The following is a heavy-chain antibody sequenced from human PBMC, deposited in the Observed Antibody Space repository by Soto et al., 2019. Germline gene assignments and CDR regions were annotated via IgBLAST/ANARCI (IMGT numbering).Heavy chain of an antibody. Sequence: LSLTCIVSGGSISSNDFYWSWIRQHPGKGLEWIGYIYYSGNTYYNPSLKSRVTILVDTSKNQFSLKVSSVTAADTAVYYCARLSGSWQSWFDPRGQGTLVTVSS. CDR1: GGSISSNDFY. D-gene: IGHD6-13*01. CDR3: ARLSGSWQSWFDP. J-gene: IGHJ5*02. V-gene: IGHV4-31*03. CDR2: IYYSGNT.